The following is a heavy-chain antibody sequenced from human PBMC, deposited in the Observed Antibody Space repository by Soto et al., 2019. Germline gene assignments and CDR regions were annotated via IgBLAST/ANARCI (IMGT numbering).Heavy chain of an antibody. Sequence: VEASSKASGYTLTNYAMHWVRQDPGQRLAWMGWINAGNGNTKYSQKFQGRVTITRDTSASTAYMELSSLRSEDTAVYYCAREPIITMIVVVITASSPYYGMDVWGQGTTVTVSS. J-gene: IGHJ6*02. D-gene: IGHD3-22*01. CDR2: INAGNGNT. CDR3: AREPIITMIVVVITASSPYYGMDV. CDR1: GYTLTNYA. V-gene: IGHV1-3*01.